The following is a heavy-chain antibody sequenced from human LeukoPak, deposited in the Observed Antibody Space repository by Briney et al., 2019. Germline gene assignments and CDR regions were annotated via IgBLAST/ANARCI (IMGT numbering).Heavy chain of an antibody. Sequence: PGGSLRLSCAASGFTFSSYAMSWVRQAPGKGLEWVSAISGSGGSTYYADSVKGRFTISRDNSKNTLYLQMNSLRAEDTAVYYCAKIDYDFWSGQNIGIDYWGQGTLVTVSS. D-gene: IGHD3-3*01. CDR2: ISGSGGST. CDR1: GFTFSSYA. J-gene: IGHJ4*02. CDR3: AKIDYDFWSGQNIGIDY. V-gene: IGHV3-23*01.